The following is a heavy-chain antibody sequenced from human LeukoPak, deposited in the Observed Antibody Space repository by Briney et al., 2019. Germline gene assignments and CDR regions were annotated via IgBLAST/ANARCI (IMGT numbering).Heavy chain of an antibody. V-gene: IGHV1-18*01. D-gene: IGHD3-22*01. CDR3: ARAWDYYDSSGYYPYHFDY. CDR2: ISAYNGNT. CDR1: GYTFTSYG. J-gene: IGHJ4*02. Sequence: ASVKVSCKASGYTFTSYGISWVRQAPGQGLEWMGWISAYNGNTNYAQKLQGRVTMTTDPSTSTAYMELRSMRSDDTAVYYCARAWDYYDSSGYYPYHFDYWGQGTLVTVSS.